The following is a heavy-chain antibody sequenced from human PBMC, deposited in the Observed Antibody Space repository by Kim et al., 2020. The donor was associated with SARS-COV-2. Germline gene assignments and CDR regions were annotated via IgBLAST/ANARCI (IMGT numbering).Heavy chain of an antibody. D-gene: IGHD3-10*01. CDR2: T. J-gene: IGHJ4*02. V-gene: IGHV1-3*01. CDR3: ARDGSGSYFAY. Sequence: TKNSQKYRGRITITSDTAASTAYMELSSLTSEDTAVYYCARDGSGSYFAYWGPGTLVTVSS.